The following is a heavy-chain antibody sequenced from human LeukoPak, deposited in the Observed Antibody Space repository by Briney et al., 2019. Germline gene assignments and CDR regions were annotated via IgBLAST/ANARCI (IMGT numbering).Heavy chain of an antibody. Sequence: SETLSLTCTVSGGSISSSSYYWGWIRQPPGKGLEWIGSIYYSGSTYYNPSLKSRVTISVDTSKNQFSLKLSSVIAADTAVYYCARIAAADHFDYWGQGTLVTVSS. V-gene: IGHV4-39*07. CDR2: IYYSGST. D-gene: IGHD6-13*01. CDR1: GGSISSSSYY. J-gene: IGHJ4*02. CDR3: ARIAAADHFDY.